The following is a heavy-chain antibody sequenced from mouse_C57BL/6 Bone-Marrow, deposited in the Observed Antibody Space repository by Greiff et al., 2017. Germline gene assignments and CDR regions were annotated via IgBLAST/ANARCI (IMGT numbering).Heavy chain of an antibody. V-gene: IGHV5-4*01. CDR1: GFTFSSYA. Sequence: EVHLVESGGGLVKPGGSLKLSCAASGFTFSSYAMSWVRQTPEKRLEWVATISDGGSYTYYPDNVKGRFTISRDNAKNNLYLQMSHLKSEDTAMYYCARDTSWDGSSPSYWYFDVWGTGTTVTVSS. J-gene: IGHJ1*03. D-gene: IGHD1-1*01. CDR2: ISDGGSYT. CDR3: ARDTSWDGSSPSYWYFDV.